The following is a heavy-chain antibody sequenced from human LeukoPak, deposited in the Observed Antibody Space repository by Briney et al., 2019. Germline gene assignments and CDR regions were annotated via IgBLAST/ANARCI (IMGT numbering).Heavy chain of an antibody. CDR2: IYYSGST. Sequence: PSATPSLTCPVSGGSISSYYWRWVRQPPGEGLEWIGYIYYSGSTNYNPSLKSRVTISVDTSKNQFSLKLSSVTAADTAVYYCARETMVRFDPWGQGTLVTVSS. CDR1: GGSISSYY. J-gene: IGHJ5*02. D-gene: IGHD3-10*01. V-gene: IGHV4-59*01. CDR3: ARETMVRFDP.